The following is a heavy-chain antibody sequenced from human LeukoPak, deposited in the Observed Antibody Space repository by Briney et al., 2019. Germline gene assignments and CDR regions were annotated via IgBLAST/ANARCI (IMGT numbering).Heavy chain of an antibody. V-gene: IGHV4-59*01. CDR1: GDSITSYF. CDR3: AGLVVDFWSGSHFYYMDV. D-gene: IGHD3-3*01. Sequence: SSETLSLTCTVSGDSITSYFWSWIRQPPGKGLEWIGYIFHTGNTNYNPSLKSRLTISVDMSKNQFSLKLSSVTAADTAVYYCAGLVVDFWSGSHFYYMDVWGKGTTVTVSS. CDR2: IFHTGNT. J-gene: IGHJ6*03.